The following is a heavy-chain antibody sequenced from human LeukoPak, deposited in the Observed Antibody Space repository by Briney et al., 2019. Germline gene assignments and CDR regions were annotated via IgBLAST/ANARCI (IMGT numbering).Heavy chain of an antibody. V-gene: IGHV5-51*01. CDR1: YW. J-gene: IGHJ4*02. CDR2: IYPGDSDT. Sequence: YWSWIRQPPGKGLEWMGIIYPGDSDTRYSPSFQGQVTISADESISTAYLQWSSLKASDTAMYYCAIQAAGRGVYWGQGTLVTVSS. D-gene: IGHD6-13*01. CDR3: AIQAAGRGVY.